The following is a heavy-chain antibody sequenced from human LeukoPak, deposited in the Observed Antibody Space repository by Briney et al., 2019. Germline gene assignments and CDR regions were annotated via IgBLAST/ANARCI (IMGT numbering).Heavy chain of an antibody. CDR2: INHSGST. CDR1: GGSFSVYY. Sequence: SETLSLTCAVSGGSFSVYYWIWIRQPPGKGLDSIGEINHSGSTNYNPSLKSRVTISVDTSKNQFFLKLTSETAADTAVYYCAREGGYSGYGWSRAGYYFDYWGQGTLVTVSS. J-gene: IGHJ4*02. V-gene: IGHV4-34*01. D-gene: IGHD5-12*01. CDR3: AREGGYSGYGWSRAGYYFDY.